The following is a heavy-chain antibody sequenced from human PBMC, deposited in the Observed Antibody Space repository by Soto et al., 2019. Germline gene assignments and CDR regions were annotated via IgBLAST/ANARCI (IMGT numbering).Heavy chain of an antibody. D-gene: IGHD3-10*01. Sequence: SETLSLTCTVSGGSISSSSCYWGWIRQPPGKGLEWIGSIYYSGSTYYNPSLKSRVTISVDTSKNQFSLKLSSVTAAGTAVYYCCIVWSGELFHMDVWGKGTTVTVSS. J-gene: IGHJ6*03. CDR3: CIVWSGELFHMDV. CDR1: GGSISSSSCY. CDR2: IYYSGST. V-gene: IGHV4-39*01.